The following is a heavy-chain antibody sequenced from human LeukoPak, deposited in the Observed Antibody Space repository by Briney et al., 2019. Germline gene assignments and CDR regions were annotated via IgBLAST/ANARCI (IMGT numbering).Heavy chain of an antibody. CDR2: ISYDGSNK. J-gene: IGHJ4*02. V-gene: IGHV3-30-3*01. CDR1: GFTFSSYA. CDR3: ARNPGYSYGYGYFDY. Sequence: GGSLRLSCAASGFTFSSYAMHWVRQAPGKGLEWVAVISYDGSNKYYADSVEGRFTISRDNSKNTLYLQMNSLRAEDTAVYYCARNPGYSYGYGYFDYWGQGTLVTVSS. D-gene: IGHD5-18*01.